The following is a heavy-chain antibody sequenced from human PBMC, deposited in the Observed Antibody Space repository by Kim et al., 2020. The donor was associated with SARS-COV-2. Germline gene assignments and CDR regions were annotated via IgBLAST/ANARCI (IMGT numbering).Heavy chain of an antibody. J-gene: IGHJ4*02. D-gene: IGHD4-17*01. CDR3: AKDHYGDYALDY. Sequence: GGSLRLSCAASGFTFSSYGMHWVRQAPGKGLEWVAVISYDGSNKYYADSVKGRFTISRDNSKNTLYLQMNSLRAEDTAVYYCAKDHYGDYALDYWGQGTLVTVSS. CDR1: GFTFSSYG. V-gene: IGHV3-30*18. CDR2: ISYDGSNK.